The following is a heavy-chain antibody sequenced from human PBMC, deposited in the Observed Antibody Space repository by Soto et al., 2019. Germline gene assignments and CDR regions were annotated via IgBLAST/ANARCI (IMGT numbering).Heavy chain of an antibody. D-gene: IGHD5-18*01. Sequence: PGGSLRLSCAASGFTFSSYAMSWVRQAPGKGLEWVSAISGSGSYTYYADSVKGRFTISRDNAKNSLYLQMNSLRAEDTAVYYCARDVNSYGSNDYYYYGMDVWGQGTTVTVSS. V-gene: IGHV3-21*01. CDR1: GFTFSSYA. CDR3: ARDVNSYGSNDYYYYGMDV. CDR2: ISGSGSYT. J-gene: IGHJ6*02.